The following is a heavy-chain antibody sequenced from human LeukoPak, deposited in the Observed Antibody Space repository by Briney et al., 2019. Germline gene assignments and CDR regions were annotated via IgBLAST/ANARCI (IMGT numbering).Heavy chain of an antibody. J-gene: IGHJ3*01. CDR2: VHGGDTT. CDR3: AGDVDKPMLGGAFDH. V-gene: IGHV3-66*01. Sequence: PGGSLRLSCVASGVAVSSNYMSWVRQAPGKGLEWVSVVHGGDTTQYADSVKGRFTISRDNSKNMVYLQMNSLRPEDTAVYYCAGDVDKPMLGGAFDHWGQGTMVTVSS. CDR1: GVAVSSNY. D-gene: IGHD4-23*01.